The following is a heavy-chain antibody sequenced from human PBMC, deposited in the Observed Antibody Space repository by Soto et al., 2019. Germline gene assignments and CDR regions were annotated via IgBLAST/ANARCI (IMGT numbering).Heavy chain of an antibody. Sequence: GESLKISCKGSGYTFTNYWIGWVRQMPGKGPEWMGIIYPGDSDTKYNPSFQGQVTISADKSITTTYLQWSSLKASGTAIYYCAASIFYYGMDVWGQGTTVTVS. CDR3: AASIFYYGMDV. J-gene: IGHJ6*02. V-gene: IGHV5-51*01. CDR2: IYPGDSDT. CDR1: GYTFTNYW.